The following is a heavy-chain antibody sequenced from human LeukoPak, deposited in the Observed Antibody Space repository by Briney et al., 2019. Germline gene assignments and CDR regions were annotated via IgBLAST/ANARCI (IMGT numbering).Heavy chain of an antibody. CDR3: AVGNFTYYYDSSGYYWFDP. V-gene: IGHV1-69*05. CDR1: GGTFSSYA. Sequence: GSSGKFSCKAFGGTFSSYASSWVRQAPGQGRDWMGRIIPIFGTANCAQKFQGRVTITTDESANTAYMELSSVRSEDTDVYYCAVGNFTYYYDSSGYYWFDPWGQGTLVTVSS. D-gene: IGHD3-22*01. CDR2: IIPIFGTA. J-gene: IGHJ5*02.